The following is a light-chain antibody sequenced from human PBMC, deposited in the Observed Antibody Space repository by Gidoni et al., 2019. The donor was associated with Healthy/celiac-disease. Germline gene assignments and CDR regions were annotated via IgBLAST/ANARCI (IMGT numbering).Light chain of an antibody. J-gene: IGLJ3*02. V-gene: IGLV8-61*01. CDR2: STN. Sequence: QTVVTQEPSFSVSPGGTVTLTCCLSSVSVSTSYYPSWYQQTPGQAPRTLIYSTNTRSSGVPDRFSGSILGNKAALTITGAQADDESDYYCVLYMGSGIWVFGGGTKLTVL. CDR3: VLYMGSGIWV. CDR1: SVSVSTSYY.